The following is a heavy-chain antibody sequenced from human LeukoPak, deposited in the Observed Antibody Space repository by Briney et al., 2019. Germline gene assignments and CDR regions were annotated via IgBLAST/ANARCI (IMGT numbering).Heavy chain of an antibody. CDR2: INPSGGST. Sequence: GASVKVSCKASGYTFTSYYMHWVRQAPGQGLEWMGIINPSGGSTSYAQKFQGRVTMTRDTSISTAHMEVSRLRSDDTAVYYCARANFLYCSSSTCLFDYWGQGTLVTASS. D-gene: IGHD2-2*01. CDR1: GYTFTSYY. J-gene: IGHJ4*02. CDR3: ARANFLYCSSSTCLFDY. V-gene: IGHV1-46*01.